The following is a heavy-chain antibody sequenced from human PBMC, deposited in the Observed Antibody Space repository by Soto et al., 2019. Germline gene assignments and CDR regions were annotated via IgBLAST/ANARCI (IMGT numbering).Heavy chain of an antibody. CDR1: GDSINSDNYY. V-gene: IGHV4-39*01. J-gene: IGHJ4*02. CDR2: IYYRGNT. D-gene: IGHD2-15*01. CDR3: ARRDGRATIEFYSVY. Sequence: SETLSLTCSVSGDSINSDNYYWGWIRQPPGKGLEWIGSIYYRGNTYYNPSLKTRVTISLDKSKSQFSLKLNSVTAADSAVYFCARRDGRATIEFYSVYWGQGTLVTVSS.